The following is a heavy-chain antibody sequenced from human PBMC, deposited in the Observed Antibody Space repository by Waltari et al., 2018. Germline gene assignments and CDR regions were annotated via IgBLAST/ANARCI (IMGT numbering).Heavy chain of an antibody. CDR2: WYRSGST. D-gene: IGHD6-13*01. Sequence: VHLQESGPGLVKPSETLSLTCGLSDYSIRSGYFWGWIRQPPGKGLEWIGSWYRSGSTYYNPSLQSRVTISADTSKNQFSLNLTSVTAADTAVYYCARVSSSWYLGDYFYYGVDVWGQGATVTVSS. CDR1: DYSIRSGYF. CDR3: ARVSSSWYLGDYFYYGVDV. V-gene: IGHV4-38-2*01. J-gene: IGHJ6*01.